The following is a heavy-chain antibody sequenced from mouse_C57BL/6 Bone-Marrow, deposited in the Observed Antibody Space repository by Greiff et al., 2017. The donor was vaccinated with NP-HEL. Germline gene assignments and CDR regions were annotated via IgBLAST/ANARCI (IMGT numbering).Heavy chain of an antibody. Sequence: EVMLVESGGGLVKPGGSLKLSCAASGFTFSSYAMSWVRQTPEKRLEWVATISDGGSYTYYPDNVKGRFIISRDNAKNNLYLQMSHLKSEDTAMYYCARDRYYYAMDYWGQGTSVTVSS. V-gene: IGHV5-4*01. CDR2: ISDGGSYT. CDR3: ARDRYYYAMDY. J-gene: IGHJ4*01. CDR1: GFTFSSYA.